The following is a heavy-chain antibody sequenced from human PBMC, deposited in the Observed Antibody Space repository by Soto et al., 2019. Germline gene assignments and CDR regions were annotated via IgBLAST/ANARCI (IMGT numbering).Heavy chain of an antibody. Sequence: ASVKVSCKASGGTFSSYAISWVRQAPGQGLEWMGGIIPIFGTANYAQKFQGRVTITADESTSTAYMELSSLRSEDTAVYYCARDRVGGVRYVDWFRIYGMDVWGQGTTVTVSS. J-gene: IGHJ6*02. CDR1: GGTFSSYA. CDR2: IIPIFGTA. D-gene: IGHD3-9*01. CDR3: ARDRVGGVRYVDWFRIYGMDV. V-gene: IGHV1-69*13.